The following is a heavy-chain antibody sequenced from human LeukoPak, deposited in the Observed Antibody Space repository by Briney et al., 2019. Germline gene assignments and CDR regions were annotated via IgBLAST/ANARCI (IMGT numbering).Heavy chain of an antibody. D-gene: IGHD3-10*02. CDR2: INTDGRVT. V-gene: IGHV3-74*03. Sequence: GGSLRLSCTASGFTFTTYWMLWVRQAPGKGLVWVARINTDGRVTTYAESVKGRFTVSRDNAENTLYLEMNNLRPEDTAVYYCIRETHVGLHLEYWGQGTLATVTS. CDR3: IRETHVGLHLEY. J-gene: IGHJ4*02. CDR1: GFTFTTYW.